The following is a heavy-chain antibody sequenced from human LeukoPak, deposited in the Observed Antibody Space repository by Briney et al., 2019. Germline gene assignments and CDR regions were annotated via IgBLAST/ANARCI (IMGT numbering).Heavy chain of an antibody. CDR1: GYSFTTYW. J-gene: IGHJ3*02. D-gene: IGHD1-26*01. V-gene: IGHV5-51*01. CDR3: ARVKLVGATTAAFDI. Sequence: GESLKISCKGSGYSFTTYWIGWVRQMPGKGLECMGIIYPGDSDTRYSPSFQGQVTISADKSISTAYLQWSSLKASDTAMYYCARVKLVGATTAAFDIWGQGTMVTVSS. CDR2: IYPGDSDT.